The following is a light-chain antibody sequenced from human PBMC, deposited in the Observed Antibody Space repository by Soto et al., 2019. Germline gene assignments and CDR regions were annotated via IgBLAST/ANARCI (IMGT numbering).Light chain of an antibody. J-gene: IGKJ1*01. Sequence: EIVLAQSPGTLSLSPGERATLSCRASQSVSSNYLAWYQQKPGQAPRLLIYGASSRATGIPDRFSGRGSGKDFTLTIRRLEPEDFAVYYCQQYGSSYPWTLGQGTNVDIK. CDR2: GAS. CDR1: QSVSSNY. CDR3: QQYGSSYPWT. V-gene: IGKV3-20*01.